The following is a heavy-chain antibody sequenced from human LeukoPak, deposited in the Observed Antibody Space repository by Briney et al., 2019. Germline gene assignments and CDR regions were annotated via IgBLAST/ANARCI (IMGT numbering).Heavy chain of an antibody. CDR2: IYYSGNT. CDR3: ARMGSRYSSSPPDYYYYYYGMDV. Sequence: SETLSLTCSVSGVFISSFYWSWIRHPPGEGVECMGYIYYSGNTNYNPSLKSRVTISVDTSKTQFSLKLSSVTAADTAVYYCARMGSRYSSSPPDYYYYYYGMDVWGQGTTVTVSS. D-gene: IGHD6-13*01. CDR1: GVFISSFY. J-gene: IGHJ6*02. V-gene: IGHV4-59*08.